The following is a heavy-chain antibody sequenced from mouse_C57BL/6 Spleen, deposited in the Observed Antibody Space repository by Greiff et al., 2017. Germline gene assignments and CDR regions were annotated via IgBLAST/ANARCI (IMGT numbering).Heavy chain of an antibody. J-gene: IGHJ1*03. V-gene: IGHV1-50*01. Sequence: QVQLKQPGAELVKPGASVKLSCKASGYTFTSYWMQWVKQRPGQGLEWIGEIDPSDSYTNYNQKFKGKATLTVDTSSSTAYMQLSSLTSEDSAVYYCARSGIYYDGSSSWYCDVWGTGTTVTVSS. CDR2: IDPSDSYT. CDR3: ARSGIYYDGSSSWYCDV. CDR1: GYTFTSYW. D-gene: IGHD1-1*01.